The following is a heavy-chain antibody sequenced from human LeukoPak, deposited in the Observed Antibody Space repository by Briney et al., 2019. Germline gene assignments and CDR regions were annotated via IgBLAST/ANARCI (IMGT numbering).Heavy chain of an antibody. Sequence: KPGGSLRLSCAASGFTFSSYSMNWVRQAPGKGLEWFSSISSSSSYIYYADSVKGRFTISRDNAKNSLYLQMNSLRAEDTAVYYCARADRRIVGATRHDAFDIWGQGTMVTVSS. D-gene: IGHD1-26*01. J-gene: IGHJ3*02. V-gene: IGHV3-21*01. CDR1: GFTFSSYS. CDR3: ARADRRIVGATRHDAFDI. CDR2: ISSSSSYI.